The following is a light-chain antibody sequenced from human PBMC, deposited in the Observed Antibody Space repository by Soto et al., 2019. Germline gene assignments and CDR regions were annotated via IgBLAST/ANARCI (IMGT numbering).Light chain of an antibody. V-gene: IGLV1-51*01. CDR2: DDD. Sequence: QSVLTQPPSVSAAPGQKVTISCSGSSSNIGNNYVSWYQQFPGTAPNLLIYDDDQRPSGIPDRFSGSKSGTSATLGITGLQTGDEADYYCGTWDNSLRAVLFGGGTQLTVL. CDR3: GTWDNSLRAVL. CDR1: SSNIGNNY. J-gene: IGLJ2*01.